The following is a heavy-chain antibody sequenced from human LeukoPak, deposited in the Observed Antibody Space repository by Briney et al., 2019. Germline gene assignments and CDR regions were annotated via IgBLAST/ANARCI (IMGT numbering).Heavy chain of an antibody. D-gene: IGHD5-18*01. CDR2: INPNSGGT. V-gene: IGHV1-2*02. CDR3: ARDFRAAMVSDWFDP. J-gene: IGHJ5*02. CDR1: GYTFTGYY. Sequence: ASVKVSCKASGYTFTGYYMHWVRQAPGQGLEWMGWINPNSGGTNYAQKFQGRVTMTRDTSISTAFMELSRLRSDDTAVYYCARDFRAAMVSDWFDPWGQGTLVTVSS.